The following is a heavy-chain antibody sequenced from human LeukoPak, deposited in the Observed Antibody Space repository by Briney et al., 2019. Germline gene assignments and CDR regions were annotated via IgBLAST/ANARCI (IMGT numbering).Heavy chain of an antibody. CDR3: AREEAGDYGLC. CDR2: IYYSGST. D-gene: IGHD4-17*01. J-gene: IGHJ4*02. Sequence: SETLSLTCTVSGGSISSSSYYWGWIRQPPGKGLEWIGSIYYSGSTYYNPSLKSRVTISVDTSKNQFSLKLSSVTAADTAVYYCAREEAGDYGLCWGQGTLVTVSS. CDR1: GGSISSSSYY. V-gene: IGHV4-39*07.